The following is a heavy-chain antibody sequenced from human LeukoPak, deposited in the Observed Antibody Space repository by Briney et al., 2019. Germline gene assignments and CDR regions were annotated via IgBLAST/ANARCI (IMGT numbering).Heavy chain of an antibody. CDR3: ARTPFTYYYDSSGYPLYYYYGMDV. Sequence: GGSLRLSCAASGFTFSSYAMHWVRQAPGKGLEWVAVISYDGSNKYYADSVKGRFTISRDNSKNTLYLQMNSLRAEDTAAYYCARTPFTYYYDSSGYPLYYYYGMDVWGQGTTVTVSS. D-gene: IGHD3-22*01. V-gene: IGHV3-30-3*01. CDR2: ISYDGSNK. J-gene: IGHJ6*02. CDR1: GFTFSSYA.